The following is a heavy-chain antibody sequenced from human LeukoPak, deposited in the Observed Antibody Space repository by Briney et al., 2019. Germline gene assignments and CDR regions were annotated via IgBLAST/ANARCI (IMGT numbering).Heavy chain of an antibody. V-gene: IGHV3-23*01. J-gene: IGHJ5*02. CDR1: GFTFSTYA. CDR2: ISISGGSA. D-gene: IGHD3-10*01. CDR3: AKDRDLLFAHCWFDL. Sequence: GGSLRLSCAASGFTFSTYAMSWVRQAPGKGLEWVSGISISGGSAYYADSVKGRFTISRDNSKNTLYLQMNRLRAEDTAVYYCAKDRDLLFAHCWFDLWGQGTLVTVSS.